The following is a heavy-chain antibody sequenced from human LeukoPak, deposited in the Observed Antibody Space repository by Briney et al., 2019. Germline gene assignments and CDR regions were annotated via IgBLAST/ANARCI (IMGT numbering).Heavy chain of an antibody. D-gene: IGHD6-13*01. CDR1: GGSISSYY. V-gene: IGHV4-59*12. CDR2: TYYSGST. J-gene: IGHJ6*03. Sequence: SETLSLTCTVSGGSISSYYWSWIRQPPGKGLEWIGYTYYSGSTNYNPSLKSRVTMSVDTSKNQFSLKLSSVTAADTAVYYCARGGSSSWYSNYYYYYMDVWGKGTTVTVSS. CDR3: ARGGSSSWYSNYYYYYMDV.